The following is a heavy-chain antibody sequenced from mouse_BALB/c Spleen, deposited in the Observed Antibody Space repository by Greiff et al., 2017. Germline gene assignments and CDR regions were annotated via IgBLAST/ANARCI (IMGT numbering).Heavy chain of an antibody. Sequence: VHVKQSGPELVKPGASVKVSCKASGYAFTSYNMYWVKQSHGKSLEWIGYIDPYNGGTSYNQKFKGKATLTVDKSSSTAYMHLNSLSSEDSAVYYCARKDYGLFDYWGQGTTLTVSS. CDR1: GYAFTSYN. D-gene: IGHD1-2*01. CDR3: ARKDYGLFDY. V-gene: IGHV1S135*01. J-gene: IGHJ2*01. CDR2: IDPYNGGT.